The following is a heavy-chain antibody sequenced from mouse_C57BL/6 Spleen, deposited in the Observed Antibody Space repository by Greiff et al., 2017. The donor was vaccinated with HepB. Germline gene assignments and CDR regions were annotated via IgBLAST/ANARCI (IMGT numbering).Heavy chain of an antibody. V-gene: IGHV5-17*01. CDR1: GFTFSDYG. D-gene: IGHD1-1*01. Sequence: EVKLEESGGGLVKPGGSLKLSCAASGFTFSDYGMHWVRQAPEKGLEWVAYISSGSSTIYYADTVKGRFTISRDNAKNTLFLQMTSLRSEDTAMYYCARPNRMKYYGSSWYFDVWGTGTTVTVSS. CDR3: ARPNRMKYYGSSWYFDV. CDR2: ISSGSSTI. J-gene: IGHJ1*03.